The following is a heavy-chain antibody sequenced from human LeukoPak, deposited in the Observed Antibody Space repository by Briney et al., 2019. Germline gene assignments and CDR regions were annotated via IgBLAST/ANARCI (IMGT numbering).Heavy chain of an antibody. CDR1: GFTVTSDN. D-gene: IGHD1-26*01. CDR2: IYSGGSI. J-gene: IGHJ4*02. CDR3: ARDLSGTYMVDY. Sequence: GGSLRLSCAASGFTVTSDNMCWVRQAPGKGLERVSVIYSGGSIYYADSVKRRFTISRDNAKNTLYLQMNSLRAEDTAVYYCARDLSGTYMVDYWGQGTLVTVSS. V-gene: IGHV3-53*01.